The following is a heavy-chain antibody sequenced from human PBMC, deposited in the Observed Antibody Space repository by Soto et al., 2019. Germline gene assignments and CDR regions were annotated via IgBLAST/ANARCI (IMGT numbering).Heavy chain of an antibody. J-gene: IGHJ6*02. D-gene: IGHD6-6*01. V-gene: IGHV1-18*04. Sequence: ASVKVSCKASGYTLSSNGISWARQAPGQRFEWMGWISTNNGRTNYAQKFQGRITMTTDTSTNTINMEMRNLISDDTAVYYCVRDDGGLVRYYYHGWDVWGQGTTVTVSS. CDR3: VRDDGGLVRYYYHGWDV. CDR2: ISTNNGRT. CDR1: GYTLSSNG.